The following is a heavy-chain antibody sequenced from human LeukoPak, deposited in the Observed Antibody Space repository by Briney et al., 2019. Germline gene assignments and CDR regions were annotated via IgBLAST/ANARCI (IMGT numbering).Heavy chain of an antibody. CDR3: ARRYCSSTLCHRDY. V-gene: IGHV5-51*01. J-gene: IGHJ4*02. CDR1: GYSLTTYW. CDR2: IYPGDSET. Sequence: PGESLKIPLKGSGYSLTTYWIGWVRQMPGKGLEWVGIIYPGDSETRYSPSFQGQVTISADRSISTAYLQWSSPKASDTAIYYCARRYCSSTLCHRDYCGEGTLVTVSS. D-gene: IGHD2-2*01.